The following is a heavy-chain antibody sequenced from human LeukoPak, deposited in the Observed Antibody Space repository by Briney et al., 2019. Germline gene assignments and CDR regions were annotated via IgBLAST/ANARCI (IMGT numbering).Heavy chain of an antibody. CDR3: AGETGYYYNGMDV. Sequence: GRSLRLSCAASGFTFSTYSMNWVRQAPGKGLEWVSYISTSGTTIYYADSVKGRCTISRDNAKKSVYLQMNSLRDEDTAVYYCAGETGYYYNGMDVWGQGTTATVSS. CDR1: GFTFSTYS. D-gene: IGHD3-9*01. V-gene: IGHV3-48*02. J-gene: IGHJ6*02. CDR2: ISTSGTTI.